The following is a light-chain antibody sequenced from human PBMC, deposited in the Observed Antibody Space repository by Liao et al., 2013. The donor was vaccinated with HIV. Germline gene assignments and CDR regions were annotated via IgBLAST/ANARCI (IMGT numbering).Light chain of an antibody. V-gene: IGLV3-21*04. CDR1: SIGSKS. CDR3: QVWDSSTDHRV. CDR2: YDS. Sequence: SYELTQSPSVSVAPGKTATISCGGDSIGSKSVHWYQQRPGQAPVLVMSYDSDRPSGIPERFSGSNSGNTATLTINRVEVGDDADYYCQVWDSSTDHRVFGAGTKVTVL. J-gene: IGLJ1*01.